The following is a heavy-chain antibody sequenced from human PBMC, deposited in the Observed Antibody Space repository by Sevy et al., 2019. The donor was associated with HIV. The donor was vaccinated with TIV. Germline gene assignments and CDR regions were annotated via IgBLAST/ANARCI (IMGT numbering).Heavy chain of an antibody. D-gene: IGHD5-12*01. V-gene: IGHV5-10-1*01. CDR2: IDPSDSYT. J-gene: IGHJ6*02. Sequence: GESLKISCKGSGYSFTSYWISWVRQMPGKGLEWMGRIDPSDSYTNYSPSFQGHVTISADKSISTAYLQWSSLKASDTAMYYCVSRGVSGYDLNYYYYGMDVWGQGTTVTVSS. CDR1: GYSFTSYW. CDR3: VSRGVSGYDLNYYYYGMDV.